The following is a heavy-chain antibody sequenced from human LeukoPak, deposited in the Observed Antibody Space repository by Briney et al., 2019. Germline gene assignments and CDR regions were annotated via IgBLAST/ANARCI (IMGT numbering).Heavy chain of an antibody. J-gene: IGHJ1*01. Sequence: SVKVSCKASGYTFTSYGISWVRQAPGQGLEWMGRIIPIFGTANYAQKFQGRVTITTDESTSTAYMELSSLRSEDTAVYYCARVSTVTTFEYFQHWGQGTLVTVSS. CDR3: ARVSTVTTFEYFQH. CDR2: IIPIFGTA. D-gene: IGHD4-17*01. CDR1: GYTFTSYG. V-gene: IGHV1-69*05.